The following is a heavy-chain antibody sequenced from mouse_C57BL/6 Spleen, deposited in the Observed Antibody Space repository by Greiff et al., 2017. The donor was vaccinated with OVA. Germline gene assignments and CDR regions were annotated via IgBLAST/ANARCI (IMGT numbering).Heavy chain of an antibody. CDR1: GYAFSSSW. D-gene: IGHD2-3*01. CDR3: AREGLLPWFAY. J-gene: IGHJ3*01. CDR2: IYPGDGDT. V-gene: IGHV1-82*01. Sequence: VKLQQSGPELVKPGASVKISCKASGYAFSSSWMNWVKQRPGKGLEWIGRIYPGDGDTNYNGKFKGKATLTADKSSSTAYMQLSSLTSEDSAVCFCAREGLLPWFAYWGQGTLVTVSA.